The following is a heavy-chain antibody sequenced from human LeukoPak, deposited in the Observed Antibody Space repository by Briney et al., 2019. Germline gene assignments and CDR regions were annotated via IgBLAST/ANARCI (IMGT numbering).Heavy chain of an antibody. D-gene: IGHD2-15*01. J-gene: IGHJ3*02. CDR1: GYTFTSYD. V-gene: IGHV1-8*01. Sequence: ASVTVSCKASGYTFTSYDINWVRQATGQGLEWMGWMNPNSGNTGYAQKFQGRVTMTRNTSISTAYMELSSLRSEDTAVYYCARESLGYCSGGSCYSYAFDIWGQGTMVTVSS. CDR2: MNPNSGNT. CDR3: ARESLGYCSGGSCYSYAFDI.